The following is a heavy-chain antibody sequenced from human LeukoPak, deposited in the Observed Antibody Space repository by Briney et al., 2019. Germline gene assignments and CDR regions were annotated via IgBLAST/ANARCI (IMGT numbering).Heavy chain of an antibody. J-gene: IGHJ5*02. V-gene: IGHV4-39*01. CDR1: GGSISSSSYY. CDR2: IYYSGST. D-gene: IGHD3-10*01. Sequence: SETLSLTCTVSGGSISSSSYYWGWIRQPPGKGLEWIGSIYYSGSTYYNPSLKSRVTISVDTSKNQFSLKLSSVTAADTAVYYCARRHALDYYGSGSYYYGWFDPWGQGTLVTVSS. CDR3: ARRHALDYYGSGSYYYGWFDP.